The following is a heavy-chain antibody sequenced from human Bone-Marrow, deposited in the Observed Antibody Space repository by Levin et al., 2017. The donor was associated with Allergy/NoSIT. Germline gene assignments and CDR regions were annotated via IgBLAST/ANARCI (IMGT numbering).Heavy chain of an antibody. CDR1: GFTFSSFW. V-gene: IGHV3-7*01. CDR2: IKQDGSEQ. D-gene: IGHD6-6*01. J-gene: IGHJ4*02. CDR3: AKTSRSSMDPDY. Sequence: ESLKISCAASGFTFSSFWMSWVRQAPGKGLEWVANIKQDGSEQYYLDSVRGRFTISRDNAENSLYLQMNSLRVEDTAVYYCAKTSRSSMDPDYWGQGTLVTVSS.